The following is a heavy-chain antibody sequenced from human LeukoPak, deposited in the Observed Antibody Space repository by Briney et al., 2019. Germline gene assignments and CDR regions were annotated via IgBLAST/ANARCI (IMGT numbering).Heavy chain of an antibody. D-gene: IGHD4-17*01. Sequence: SVKVSCKASGGTFSSYAISWVRQAPGQGLEWMGGIIPIFGTANYAQKFQGRVTITTDESTSTAYMELSSLRSEDTAVYYRARNRDYGDPYWYFDLWGRGTLVTVSS. CDR3: ARNRDYGDPYWYFDL. CDR2: IIPIFGTA. V-gene: IGHV1-69*05. J-gene: IGHJ2*01. CDR1: GGTFSSYA.